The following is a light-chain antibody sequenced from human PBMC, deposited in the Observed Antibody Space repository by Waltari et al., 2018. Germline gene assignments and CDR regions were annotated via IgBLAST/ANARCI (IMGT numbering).Light chain of an antibody. CDR2: WAS. CDR1: QSVFHASNHRNF. Sequence: DIVMTQSPDSLAVSLGDRAAINCRSSQSVFHASNHRNFLAWYQQNPGQSPKLLFYWASTRYSGVPDRFSASGTATDFTLTISNLQAEDVAVYYCQQYFPTPYTFGQGTKLDMK. V-gene: IGKV4-1*01. J-gene: IGKJ2*01. CDR3: QQYFPTPYT.